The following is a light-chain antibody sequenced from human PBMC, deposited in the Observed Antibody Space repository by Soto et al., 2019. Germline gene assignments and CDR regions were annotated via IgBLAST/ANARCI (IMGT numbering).Light chain of an antibody. CDR2: ASS. J-gene: IGKJ5*01. Sequence: DIQMTQSPSSLSASVGDRVTITCRAGQTISSYLNWYQQRPGKAPNLLIYASSSLQSGVPPRFSGSGSGTDFTLTISSLQPEDFATYYCQQTYSTPITFGQGTRLEIK. CDR3: QQTYSTPIT. V-gene: IGKV1-39*01. CDR1: QTISSY.